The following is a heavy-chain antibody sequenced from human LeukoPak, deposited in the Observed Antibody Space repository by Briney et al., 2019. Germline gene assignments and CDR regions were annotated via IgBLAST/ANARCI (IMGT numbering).Heavy chain of an antibody. Sequence: GGSLRLSCAASGFTFKGYWMSWVRQAPGKGLEWEANIQQDGSEKKYVDSVKGRFTISRDNAKNSLYLQMDSLRAEDTAVYYCVRLRYTYGKNFDCWGQGTLVTVSS. V-gene: IGHV3-7*01. D-gene: IGHD5-18*01. CDR3: VRLRYTYGKNFDC. J-gene: IGHJ4*02. CDR1: GFTFKGYW. CDR2: IQQDGSEK.